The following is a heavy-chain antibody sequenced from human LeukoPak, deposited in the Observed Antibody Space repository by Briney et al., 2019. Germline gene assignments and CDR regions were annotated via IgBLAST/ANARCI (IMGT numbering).Heavy chain of an antibody. CDR1: EFTFSSYS. J-gene: IGHJ4*02. D-gene: IGHD3-10*01. V-gene: IGHV3-53*01. Sequence: TGGSLRLSCAASEFTFSSYSMNWVRQAPGKGLEWVSITHSGGSTYYADSVKGRFTISRGNSKNTLYLQMNSLRAEDTAVYYCARDATYGFGYFDYWGQGTLVTVSS. CDR2: THSGGST. CDR3: ARDATYGFGYFDY.